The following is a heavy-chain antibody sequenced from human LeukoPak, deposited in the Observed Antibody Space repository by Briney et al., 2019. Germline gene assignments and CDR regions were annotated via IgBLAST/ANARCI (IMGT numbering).Heavy chain of an antibody. V-gene: IGHV3-74*01. CDR1: GFTFSSHW. Sequence: GGSPRPSCAAPGFTFSSHWMQLVPQGPREGLVWVSRINSDGSSTSYADSVKGRFTISRDNAKNTLYLQMNSLRAEDTAVYYCARGDSYYYYYYMDVWGKGTTVTVSS. D-gene: IGHD2-21*01. J-gene: IGHJ6*03. CDR2: INSDGSST. CDR3: ARGDSYYYYYYMDV.